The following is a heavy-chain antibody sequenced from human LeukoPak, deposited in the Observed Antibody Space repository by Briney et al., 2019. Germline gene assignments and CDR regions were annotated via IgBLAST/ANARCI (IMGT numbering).Heavy chain of an antibody. D-gene: IGHD3-3*02. Sequence: GGSLRLSCAASGFTFSNYPMGWVRQAPGKGLEWLSAIGEEKSDSWTKSADFVKGRFTISRDNSENTLYLQMDSLTVEDTAVYYCARAGVISGWDYWGQGVLVTVSS. J-gene: IGHJ4*02. V-gene: IGHV3-23*01. CDR3: ARAGVISGWDY. CDR2: IGEEKSDSWT. CDR1: GFTFSNYP.